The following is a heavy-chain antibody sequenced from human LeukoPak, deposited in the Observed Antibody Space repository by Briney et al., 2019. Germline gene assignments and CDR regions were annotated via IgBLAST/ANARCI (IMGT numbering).Heavy chain of an antibody. Sequence: ASVKVSCKASGFTFTSYYMHWVRQAPGQGLEWMGLINPGGDSTTYAQKFQGRLTMTRDTSTSTVYMELSSLSSEDTAVYYCARYLPGGGSYDCWGQGTLVTVSS. CDR1: GFTFTSYY. D-gene: IGHD3-16*01. J-gene: IGHJ4*02. V-gene: IGHV1-46*01. CDR2: INPGGDST. CDR3: ARYLPGGGSYDC.